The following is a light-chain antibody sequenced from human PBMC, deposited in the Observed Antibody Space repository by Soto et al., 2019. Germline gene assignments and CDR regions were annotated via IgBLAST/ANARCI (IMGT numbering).Light chain of an antibody. V-gene: IGKV1-9*01. CDR2: ASS. CDR3: QQLNSYPRMYT. Sequence: IKLTQSPSSLSSSVGDRVTITCRASNGISSYLAWYQQKPGKDPKLLIYASSTLQSGVPSRFSGSGSGTDFTLTISSLQPEDFATYYCQQLNSYPRMYTFGQGNKLEIK. J-gene: IGKJ2*01. CDR1: NGISSY.